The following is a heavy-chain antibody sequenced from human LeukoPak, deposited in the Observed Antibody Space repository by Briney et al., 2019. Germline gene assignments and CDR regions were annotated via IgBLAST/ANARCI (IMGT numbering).Heavy chain of an antibody. CDR1: GFTLSNYE. J-gene: IGHJ5*02. CDR3: ARLSVTITKRFDL. Sequence: GGSLRLSCAPSGFTLSNYEMNWVRLTPGKGLEWISYITKGGATVLYAESVKGRFTISRDNANSSLYLQMNSLRAEDTAVYFCARLSVTITKRFDLWGQGTLVTVSS. CDR2: ITKGGATV. V-gene: IGHV3-48*03. D-gene: IGHD4-17*01.